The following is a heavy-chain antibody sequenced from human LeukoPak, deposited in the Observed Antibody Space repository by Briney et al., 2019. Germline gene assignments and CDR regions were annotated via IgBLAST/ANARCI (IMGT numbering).Heavy chain of an antibody. Sequence: GASVKVSCKASGYTFTGYYMHWVRQAPGQGLEWMGWINPNSGGTNYAQKFQGRVTMTRDTSMSTAYMEISRLRYDDTVVYYCGRGIQSFDPWGQGTLVTVSS. CDR3: GRGIQSFDP. CDR2: INPNSGGT. CDR1: GYTFTGYY. J-gene: IGHJ5*02. V-gene: IGHV1-2*02.